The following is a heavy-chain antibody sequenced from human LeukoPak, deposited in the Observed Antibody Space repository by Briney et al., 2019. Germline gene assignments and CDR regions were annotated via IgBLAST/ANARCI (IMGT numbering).Heavy chain of an antibody. V-gene: IGHV3-49*04. J-gene: IGHJ3*02. D-gene: IGHD6-19*01. CDR2: IRSKAYGGTT. CDR1: GFTFGDYA. Sequence: GGPLRLSCTASGFTFGDYAMSWVPQAPGKGLEWVGFIRSKAYGGTTEYAASVKGRFTISRDDSKSIAYLQMNSLKTEDTAVYYCTRASSGPDDFDIWGQGTMVTVSS. CDR3: TRASSGPDDFDI.